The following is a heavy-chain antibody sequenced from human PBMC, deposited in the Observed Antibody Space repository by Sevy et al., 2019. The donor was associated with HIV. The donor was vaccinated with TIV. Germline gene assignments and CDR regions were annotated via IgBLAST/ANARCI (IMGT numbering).Heavy chain of an antibody. J-gene: IGHJ6*02. CDR1: GGSISSYY. D-gene: IGHD3-3*01. Sequence: SETLSLTCTVSGGSISSYYWSWIRQPPGKGLEWIGYIYYSGSTNYNPSLKSRVTISVDTSKNQFSLKLSSVTAADMAVYYCARGHYDFWSGQTWYYYYGMDVWGQGTTVTVSS. CDR2: IYYSGST. CDR3: ARGHYDFWSGQTWYYYYGMDV. V-gene: IGHV4-59*01.